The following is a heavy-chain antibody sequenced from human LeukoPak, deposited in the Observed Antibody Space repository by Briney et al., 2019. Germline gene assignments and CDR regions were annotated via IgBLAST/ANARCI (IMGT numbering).Heavy chain of an antibody. D-gene: IGHD4-11*01. CDR2: IYWNDDK. CDR3: AHRNSDYRAFDI. CDR1: GFSLSTSGMY. Sequence: ESGPTLVNPTQTLMLTCTFSGFSLSTSGMYVGWIRQPPGKALEWLALIYWNDDKRYSPSLKSRLTITKDTSKNQVVLTMTNMDPVDTATYYCAHRNSDYRAFDIWGQGTMVTVSS. V-gene: IGHV2-5*01. J-gene: IGHJ3*02.